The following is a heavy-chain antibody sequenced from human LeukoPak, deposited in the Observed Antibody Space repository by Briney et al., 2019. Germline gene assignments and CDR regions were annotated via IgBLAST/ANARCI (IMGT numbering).Heavy chain of an antibody. Sequence: GGSLRLSCAASGFTFSSYEMNWVRQAPGQGLEWVSLIYPSGNIYYADSVKGRFTISRDNSKNTLFLQMNSLRAEDTAIYYCARTFRSGDGYKVGYFDYWGQGTLVTVSS. D-gene: IGHD5-24*01. CDR3: ARTFRSGDGYKVGYFDY. CDR1: GFTFSSYE. V-gene: IGHV3-53*01. CDR2: IYPSGNI. J-gene: IGHJ4*02.